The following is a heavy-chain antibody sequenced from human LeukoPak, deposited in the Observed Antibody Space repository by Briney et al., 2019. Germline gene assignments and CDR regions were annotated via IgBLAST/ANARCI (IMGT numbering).Heavy chain of an antibody. Sequence: GGSLRLSCAASGFTFRDSAMHWVRQASGKGLEWVARVRSKVNNYATAYDASVKGRFTVSRDDSRNTAYLEMNSLKTEDTAVYYCTRRPKSYWYFDLWGRGTLVTVSS. CDR3: TRRPKSYWYFDL. CDR2: VRSKVNNYAT. J-gene: IGHJ2*01. V-gene: IGHV3-73*01. CDR1: GFTFRDSA.